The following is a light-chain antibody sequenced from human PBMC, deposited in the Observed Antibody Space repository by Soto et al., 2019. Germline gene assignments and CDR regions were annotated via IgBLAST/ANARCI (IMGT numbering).Light chain of an antibody. V-gene: IGLV2-23*01. CDR1: SSDVGSYNL. CDR2: EGN. CDR3: CSYASSSTRV. Sequence: QSALTQPASVSGSPGQSITISCTGTSSDVGSYNLVSWYQQHPGKAPKLMIYEGNKRPSGVSNRFSGSKSGNTASLTISGLQAEDEADYYCCSYASSSTRVFGTGTKLTVL. J-gene: IGLJ1*01.